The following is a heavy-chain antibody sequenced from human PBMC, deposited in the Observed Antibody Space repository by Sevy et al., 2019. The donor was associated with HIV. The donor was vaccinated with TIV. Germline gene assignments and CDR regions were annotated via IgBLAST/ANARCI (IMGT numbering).Heavy chain of an antibody. CDR3: AILGAYCGGDCYLDY. D-gene: IGHD2-21*02. CDR2: FDPEDGET. V-gene: IGHV1-24*01. CDR1: GYTLTELS. Sequence: ASVKVSCKVSGYTLTELSMHWVRQAPGKGLEWMGGFDPEDGETIYAQKFQGRVTMTEDTSTDKAYMELSSLRSEDTAVYYCAILGAYCGGDCYLDYWGQGTLVTVSS. J-gene: IGHJ4*02.